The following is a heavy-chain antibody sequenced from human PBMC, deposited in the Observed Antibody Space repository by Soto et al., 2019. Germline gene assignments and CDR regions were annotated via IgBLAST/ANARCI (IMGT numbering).Heavy chain of an antibody. CDR3: ARTRIDIVVVVAATYYFDY. CDR2: INHSGST. J-gene: IGHJ4*02. V-gene: IGHV4-34*01. Sequence: SETLSLTCAVYGGSFSGYYWSWIRQPPGKGLEWIGEINHSGSTNYNPSLKSRVTISVDTSKNQFSLKLSSVTAADTAVYYCARTRIDIVVVVAATYYFDYWGQGTLVTVSS. CDR1: GGSFSGYY. D-gene: IGHD2-15*01.